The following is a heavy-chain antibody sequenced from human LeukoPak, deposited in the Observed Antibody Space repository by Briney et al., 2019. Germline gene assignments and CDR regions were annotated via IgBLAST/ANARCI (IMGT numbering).Heavy chain of an antibody. J-gene: IGHJ4*02. Sequence: GGSLGLSCAASGFTFSSYSMNWVRQAPGKGLEWVSSISSSSSYIYYADSVKGRFTISRDNAKNSLYLQMNSLRAEGTAVYYCARAISYGRPYFDYWGQGTLVTVSS. CDR2: ISSSSSYI. CDR1: GFTFSSYS. D-gene: IGHD5-18*01. V-gene: IGHV3-21*01. CDR3: ARAISYGRPYFDY.